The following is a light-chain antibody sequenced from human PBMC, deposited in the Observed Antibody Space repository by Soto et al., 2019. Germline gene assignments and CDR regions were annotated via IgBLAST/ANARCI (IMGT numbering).Light chain of an antibody. Sequence: QSVLAQPASVSGSPGQSITISCAGTSSDVGSYNYVSWYQQHPGKAPKLMIYEVINRPSGVSSRFSGSKSGNTASLTISGLQAEDEADYYCSSYTSSSTLFGTGTKVTVL. CDR3: SSYTSSSTL. V-gene: IGLV2-14*01. CDR1: SSDVGSYNY. J-gene: IGLJ1*01. CDR2: EVI.